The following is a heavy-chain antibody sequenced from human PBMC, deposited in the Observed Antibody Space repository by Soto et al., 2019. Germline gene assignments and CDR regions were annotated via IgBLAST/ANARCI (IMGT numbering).Heavy chain of an antibody. CDR3: AKWHTYNYDSLAFSGFDC. V-gene: IGHV3-23*01. D-gene: IGHD3-16*01. Sequence: GGSLRLSCVASGFTFSSYAVTWAGQAPGTGLEWVSAISGGDGSPSYADSVKGRFTISRDNSKNTLYLHMNSLRADDTAAYYCAKWHTYNYDSLAFSGFDCRGQGTQVTVSS. J-gene: IGHJ4*02. CDR1: GFTFSSYA. CDR2: ISGGDGSP.